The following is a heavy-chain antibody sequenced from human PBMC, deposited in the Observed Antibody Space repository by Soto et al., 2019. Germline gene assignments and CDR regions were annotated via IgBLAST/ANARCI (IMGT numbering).Heavy chain of an antibody. Sequence: QVQLVQSGAEVKKPGSSVKVSCKASGGTFSSYAISWVRQAPGQGLEWMGGIIPIFGTANYAQKFQGRVTITADESTCTAYMELSSLRSEDTAVYYCAREASVVTPGYYYYYYGMDVWGQGTTVTVSS. CDR1: GGTFSSYA. V-gene: IGHV1-69*01. D-gene: IGHD2-21*02. CDR3: AREASVVTPGYYYYYYGMDV. J-gene: IGHJ6*02. CDR2: IIPIFGTA.